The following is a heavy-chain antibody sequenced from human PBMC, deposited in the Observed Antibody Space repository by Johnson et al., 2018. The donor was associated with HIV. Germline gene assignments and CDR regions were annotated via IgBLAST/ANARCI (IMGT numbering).Heavy chain of an antibody. CDR1: GFTFSSYA. V-gene: IGHV3-30*04. D-gene: IGHD3-10*01. CDR3: CYGSGTYDGPAFDI. J-gene: IGHJ3*02. CDR2: ISYDGSNK. Sequence: QVPLVQSGGGVVQPGRSLRLSCAASGFTFSSYAMHWVRQAPGKGLEWVAVISYDGSNKYYADSMKGRFTISRDNSKNTLYLQMNSLIPEDTAVYYCCYGSGTYDGPAFDIWGQGTVVIVSS.